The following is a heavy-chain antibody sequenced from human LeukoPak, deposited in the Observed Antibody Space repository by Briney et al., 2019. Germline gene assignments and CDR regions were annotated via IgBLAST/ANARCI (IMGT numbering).Heavy chain of an antibody. CDR3: ASKPYRYGSMALDY. CDR2: INAGNGNT. CDR1: GYTFTSFA. Sequence: ASVKLSCKASGYTFTSFAMHWVRQAPGQRLEWMGGINAGNGNTKYSQKFQGRVTITRDTSATTAYMELSSLRSEDTAVYYCASKPYRYGSMALDYWGQGTLVTVSS. D-gene: IGHD5-18*01. J-gene: IGHJ4*02. V-gene: IGHV1-3*01.